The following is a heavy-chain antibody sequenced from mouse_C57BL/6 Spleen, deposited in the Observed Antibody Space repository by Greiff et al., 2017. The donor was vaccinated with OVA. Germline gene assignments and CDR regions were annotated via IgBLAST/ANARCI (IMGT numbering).Heavy chain of an antibody. CDR2: IYPRDGST. V-gene: IGHV1-78*01. D-gene: IGHD1-1*01. CDR1: GYTFTDHT. J-gene: IGHJ1*03. Sequence: VKLMESDAELVKPGASVKISCKVSGYTFTDHTIHWMKQRPEQGLEWIGYIYPRDGSTKYNEKFKGKATLTADKSSSTAYMQLNSLTSEDSAVYFCEGAYYYGSSYFDVWGTGTTVTVSS. CDR3: EGAYYYGSSYFDV.